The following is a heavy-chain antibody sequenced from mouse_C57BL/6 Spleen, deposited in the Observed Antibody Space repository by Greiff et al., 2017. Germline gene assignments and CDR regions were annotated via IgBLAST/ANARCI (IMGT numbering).Heavy chain of an antibody. V-gene: IGHV1-69*01. Sequence: VQLQQPGAELVMPGASVKLSCKASGYTFTSYWMHWVKQRPGQGLEWIGEIDPSDSYTNYNQKFKGKSTLTVDKSSSTAYMQLSSLTSEDSAVYYCARWGDYDGDYWGQGTTLTVSS. CDR2: IDPSDSYT. J-gene: IGHJ2*01. CDR1: GYTFTSYW. CDR3: ARWGDYDGDY. D-gene: IGHD2-4*01.